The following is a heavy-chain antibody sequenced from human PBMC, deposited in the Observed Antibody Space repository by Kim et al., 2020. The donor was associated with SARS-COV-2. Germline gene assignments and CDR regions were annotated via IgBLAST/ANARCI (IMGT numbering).Heavy chain of an antibody. J-gene: IGHJ4*02. CDR2: ISYDGSNK. CDR1: GFTFSSYG. V-gene: IGHV3-30*18. Sequence: GGSLRLSCAASGFTFSSYGMHWVRQAPGKGLEWVAVISYDGSNKYYADSVKGRFTISRDNSKNTLYLQMNSLRAEDTAVYYCAKDTGDIFGLDIAAAGTGGGFDYWGQGTLVTVSS. D-gene: IGHD6-13*01. CDR3: AKDTGDIFGLDIAAAGTGGGFDY.